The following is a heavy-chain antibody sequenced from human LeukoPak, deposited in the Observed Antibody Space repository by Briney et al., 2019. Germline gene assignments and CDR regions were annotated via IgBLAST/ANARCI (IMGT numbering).Heavy chain of an antibody. CDR2: IRATDGTT. Sequence: PGGSLRLSCSASGFTFSSFAMSWVRQSPGQGLEWVSAIRATDGTTYYADSVRGRFTVSRDNSKNILFLQMNSLRDEDTAIYYCARDWIDDNSGVDYWGQGTLVTVSS. CDR3: ARDWIDDNSGVDY. CDR1: GFTFSSFA. J-gene: IGHJ4*02. V-gene: IGHV3-23*01. D-gene: IGHD3-22*01.